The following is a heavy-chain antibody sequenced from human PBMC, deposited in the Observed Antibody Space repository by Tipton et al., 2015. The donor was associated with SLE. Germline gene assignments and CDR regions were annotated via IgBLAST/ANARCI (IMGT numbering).Heavy chain of an antibody. Sequence: GSLRLSCAASGFTFSSYSMNWVRQAPGKGLEWVSSISSSSSYIYYADSVKGRFTISRDNAKNSLYLQMNSLRAEDTAVYYCARDVGDSSGYYYGFDYWGQGTLVTVSS. CDR2: ISSSSSYI. CDR3: ARDVGDSSGYYYGFDY. V-gene: IGHV3-21*01. CDR1: GFTFSSYS. J-gene: IGHJ4*02. D-gene: IGHD3-22*01.